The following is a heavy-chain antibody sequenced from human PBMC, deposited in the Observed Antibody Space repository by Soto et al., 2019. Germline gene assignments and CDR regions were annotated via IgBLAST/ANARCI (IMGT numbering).Heavy chain of an antibody. CDR3: TRLTPPRGYNYGYYLDC. D-gene: IGHD5-18*01. V-gene: IGHV3-72*01. CDR1: GFTFSDHY. CDR2: SRNKANSYTT. Sequence: HPGGSLRLSCAASGFTFSDHYMDWVRQASGKGLEWVGRSRNKANSYTTEYAASVKGRFTISRDDSRNSLYLQMNSLKTEDTAMYYCTRLTPPRGYNYGYYLDCWGQGTQVTVSS. J-gene: IGHJ4*02.